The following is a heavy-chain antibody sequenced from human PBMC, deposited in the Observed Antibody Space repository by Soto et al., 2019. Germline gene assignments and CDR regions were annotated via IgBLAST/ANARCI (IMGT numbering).Heavy chain of an antibody. Sequence: EVQLVESGGGLVKPGGSLRLSCAASGFSFSSYTMNWVRQAPGKGLEWVSSISSSGSYIFYADSVKGRFTISRDNAKNSLYLQMNSLRADDTGVYYCARDTYDYGGNSDLGYWGQGTLVIVSS. V-gene: IGHV3-21*01. J-gene: IGHJ4*02. CDR2: ISSSGSYI. CDR1: GFSFSSYT. D-gene: IGHD4-17*01. CDR3: ARDTYDYGGNSDLGY.